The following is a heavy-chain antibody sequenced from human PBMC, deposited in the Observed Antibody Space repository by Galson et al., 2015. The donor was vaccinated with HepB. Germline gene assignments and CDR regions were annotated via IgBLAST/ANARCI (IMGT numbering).Heavy chain of an antibody. CDR2: ISPYHRYT. J-gene: IGHJ5*02. D-gene: IGHD2-15*01. CDR1: GYTFSSFS. Sequence: SVKVSCKASGYTFSSFSITWVRQAPGQGLEWMGWISPYHRYTDYAQKLQGRISMTIDTSTSTAYMELRSLRSDDTAVYFCARGALVVVVGATQNNWFDPWGQGTLVTVSS. CDR3: ARGALVVVVGATQNNWFDP. V-gene: IGHV1-18*01.